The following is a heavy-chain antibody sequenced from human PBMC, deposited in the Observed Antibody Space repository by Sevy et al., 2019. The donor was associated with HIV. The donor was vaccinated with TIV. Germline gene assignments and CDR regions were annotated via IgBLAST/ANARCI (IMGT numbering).Heavy chain of an antibody. CDR3: ARVRDYRSGSFSPWFGP. V-gene: IGHV4-59*02. CDR1: GGSVMTGY. CDR2: VYDIGRT. Sequence: SETLSLTCTVSGGSVMTGYWSWIRQPPGKGPEWIGYVYDIGRTAYSPSLKTRVTISLDTTKNQFSLQLNSITAADTAVYYCARVRDYRSGSFSPWFGPWGQGTLVTVSS. J-gene: IGHJ5*02. D-gene: IGHD3-10*01.